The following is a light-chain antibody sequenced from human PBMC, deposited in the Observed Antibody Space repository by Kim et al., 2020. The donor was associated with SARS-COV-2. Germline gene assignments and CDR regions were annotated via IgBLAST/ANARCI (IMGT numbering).Light chain of an antibody. Sequence: GQRVTISCSGSSPNIGSNYVTWYQQLPGTAPKRLSYRNNQRPSGVPDRFSGSKSGTSASLAISGLRSEDEADYYCAAWDDSLSGPVFGGGTQLTVL. V-gene: IGLV1-47*01. J-gene: IGLJ2*01. CDR3: AAWDDSLSGPV. CDR1: SPNIGSNY. CDR2: RNN.